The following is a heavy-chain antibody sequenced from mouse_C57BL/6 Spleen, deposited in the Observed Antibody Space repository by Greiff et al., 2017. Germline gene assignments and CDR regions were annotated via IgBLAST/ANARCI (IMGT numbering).Heavy chain of an antibody. J-gene: IGHJ4*01. Sequence: QVQLQQSGPELVKPGASVKISCKASGYAFSSSWMNWVKQRPGQGLEWIGRIYPGDGDTNYNEQFKGKATLTADKSSSPAYMQLISLTSEDSAVDFCARVTAQGYYAMDYWGQGTSVTVSS. D-gene: IGHD3-2*02. CDR1: GYAFSSSW. CDR2: IYPGDGDT. V-gene: IGHV1-82*01. CDR3: ARVTAQGYYAMDY.